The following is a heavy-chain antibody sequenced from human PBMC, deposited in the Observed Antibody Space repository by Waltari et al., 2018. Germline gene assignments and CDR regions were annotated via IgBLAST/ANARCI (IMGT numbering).Heavy chain of an antibody. V-gene: IGHV1-46*01. Sequence: QVQLVQSGAEVKKPGASVKVSCKASGYTFTDYYMHWVRQAPGQGLEWMGIIHPNDDSTSYAQQFQGRVTMTRDTSTSTVYMELSSLRSEDTAVYYCASGPAVDYWGQGTLVTVSS. CDR1: GYTFTDYY. CDR3: ASGPAVDY. J-gene: IGHJ4*02. CDR2: IHPNDDST.